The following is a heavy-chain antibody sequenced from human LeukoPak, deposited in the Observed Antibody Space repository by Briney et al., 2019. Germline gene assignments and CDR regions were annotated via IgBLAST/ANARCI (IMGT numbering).Heavy chain of an antibody. J-gene: IGHJ4*02. D-gene: IGHD3-16*01. V-gene: IGHV1-18*01. CDR3: ARGADTGSYGSLVYFDY. CDR2: ISAYSGNT. CDR1: GYTFTSYG. Sequence: GAAVKVCCKASGYTFTSYGISWVRQPPGQGLEWMGLISAYSGNTNFAQKLEGRVTMTTDTSTSTAYMELRSLRSDDTAVYSCARGADTGSYGSLVYFDYWGQGTPVTFSS.